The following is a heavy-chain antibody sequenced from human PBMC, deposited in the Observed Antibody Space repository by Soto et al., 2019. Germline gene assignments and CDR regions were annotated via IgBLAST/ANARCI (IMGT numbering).Heavy chain of an antibody. J-gene: IGHJ4*02. V-gene: IGHV1-69*13. Sequence: SVKVSCKASGGTFSSYAISWVRQAPGQGLEWMGGIIPIFGTANYAQKFQGRVTITADESTSTAYMELSSLRSEDTAVYYCARELRLGELSSASFDYWGQGTLVTVSS. CDR2: IIPIFGTA. CDR3: ARELRLGELSSASFDY. CDR1: GGTFSSYA. D-gene: IGHD3-16*02.